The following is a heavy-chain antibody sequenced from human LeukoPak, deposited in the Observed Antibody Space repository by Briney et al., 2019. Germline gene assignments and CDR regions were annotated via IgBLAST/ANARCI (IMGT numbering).Heavy chain of an antibody. CDR1: GFTFSIYG. J-gene: IGHJ4*02. V-gene: IGHV3-30*02. CDR3: AKDSTNYADYARPDF. D-gene: IGHD4-17*01. CDR2: IRYDGTNK. Sequence: GGSLRLSCAASGFTFSIYGMHWVRQAPGKGLEWVAFIRYDGTNKYYADSVKGQFTISRDNSKNTLCLQMNSLRPEDTAVYYCAKDSTNYADYARPDFWGQGTLVIVSS.